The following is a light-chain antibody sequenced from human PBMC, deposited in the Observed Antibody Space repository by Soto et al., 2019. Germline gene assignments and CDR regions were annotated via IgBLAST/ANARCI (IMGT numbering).Light chain of an antibody. CDR2: EVT. J-gene: IGLJ1*01. CDR3: SSYTGGNPSYV. V-gene: IGLV2-8*01. CDR1: SSDVGGYDY. Sequence: QSARTEPPSASGSPGQAVTISCTGTSSDVGGYDYVSWYQQHPGKAPKLMIYEVTIRPSGVSDRFSGSKSGYTASLTVSGLQAEDEADYYCSSYTGGNPSYVFGTGTNVTV.